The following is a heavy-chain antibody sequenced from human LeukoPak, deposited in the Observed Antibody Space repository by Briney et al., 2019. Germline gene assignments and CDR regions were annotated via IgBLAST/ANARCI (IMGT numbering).Heavy chain of an antibody. CDR1: GLTFSYYW. CDR2: ISGSGGST. D-gene: IGHD3-10*01. CDR3: AKSDPIRGVIMVDPFDI. V-gene: IGHV3-23*01. Sequence: QPGGSLRLSCAASGLTFSYYWMHWVRQAPGKGLEWVSAISGSGGSTYYADSVKGRFTISRDNSKNTLYLQMNSLRAEDTAVYYCAKSDPIRGVIMVDPFDIWGQGTLVTVSS. J-gene: IGHJ3*02.